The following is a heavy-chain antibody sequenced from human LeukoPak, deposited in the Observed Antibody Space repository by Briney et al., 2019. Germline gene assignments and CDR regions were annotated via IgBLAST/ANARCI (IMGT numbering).Heavy chain of an antibody. Sequence: GGSLRLSCAASGFTFSSYATSWVRQAPGKGLEWVAVISFDGSNRYHADSVKGRFSISRDNSRNTLFLQMNSLRAEDTAVYYCAGGWEYFDYWGQGTLVTVSS. J-gene: IGHJ4*02. CDR1: GFTFSSYA. CDR2: ISFDGSNR. V-gene: IGHV3-30*03. D-gene: IGHD6-19*01. CDR3: AGGWEYFDY.